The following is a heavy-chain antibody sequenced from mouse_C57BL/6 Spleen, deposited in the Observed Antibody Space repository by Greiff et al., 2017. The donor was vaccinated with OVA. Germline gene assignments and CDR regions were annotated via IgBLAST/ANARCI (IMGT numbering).Heavy chain of an antibody. CDR1: GYTFTSYW. CDR3: ARGILPRGYAMDY. J-gene: IGHJ4*01. Sequence: QVQLQQSGAELVRPGTSVKLSCKASGYTFTSYWMHWVKQRPGQGLEWIGVIDPSDSYTNYNQKFKGKATLTVDTSSSTAYMQLSSLTSEDSAVYYCARGILPRGYAMDYWGQGTSVTVSS. D-gene: IGHD1-1*01. CDR2: IDPSDSYT. V-gene: IGHV1-59*01.